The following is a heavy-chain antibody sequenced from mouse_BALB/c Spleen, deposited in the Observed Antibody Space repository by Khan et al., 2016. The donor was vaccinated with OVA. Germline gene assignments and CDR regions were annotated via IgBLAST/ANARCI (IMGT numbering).Heavy chain of an antibody. CDR1: GYSFTSYY. V-gene: IGHV1-31*01. J-gene: IGHJ3*01. Sequence: VQLQQSGPELMKPGASVKISCKASGYSFTSYYIHWIMQSHGKSLEWIGYIDPFSGGITYNQILKGKATLTVDKSSSTAYIYFSNLTSEDSAVYYCTRHGYDAWFTYWGQGTLVTVSA. D-gene: IGHD2-2*01. CDR2: IDPFSGGI. CDR3: TRHGYDAWFTY.